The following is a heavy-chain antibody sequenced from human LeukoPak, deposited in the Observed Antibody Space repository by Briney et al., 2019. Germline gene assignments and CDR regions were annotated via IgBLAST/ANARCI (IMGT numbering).Heavy chain of an antibody. Sequence: SETLSLTCAVSGGSISSSNWWSWVCQPPGKGLEWIGEIYHSGSTNYNPSLKSRVTISVDKSKNQFSLKLSSVTAADTAVYYCASLQLWSDTNYWGQGTLVTVSS. J-gene: IGHJ4*02. CDR2: IYHSGST. CDR1: GGSISSSNW. V-gene: IGHV4-4*02. D-gene: IGHD5-18*01. CDR3: ASLQLWSDTNY.